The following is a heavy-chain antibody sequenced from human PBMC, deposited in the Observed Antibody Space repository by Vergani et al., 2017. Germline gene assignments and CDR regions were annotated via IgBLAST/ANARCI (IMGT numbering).Heavy chain of an antibody. Sequence: EVQLVQSGAEVKKPGESLKISCKGSGYSFTSYWIGWVRQMPGKGLEWMGIIYPGDSDTRYSPSFQGQVTISADKSISTAYLQWSSLKAADTAMYYCARPYYDSSGYYPYYFDYWGQGTLVTVSS. CDR1: GYSFTSYW. D-gene: IGHD3-22*01. CDR3: ARPYYDSSGYYPYYFDY. J-gene: IGHJ4*02. CDR2: IYPGDSDT. V-gene: IGHV5-51*01.